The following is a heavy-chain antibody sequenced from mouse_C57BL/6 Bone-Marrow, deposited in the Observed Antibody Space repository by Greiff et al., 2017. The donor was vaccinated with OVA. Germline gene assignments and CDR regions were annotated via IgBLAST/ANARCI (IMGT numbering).Heavy chain of an antibody. CDR2: IDPENGDT. J-gene: IGHJ4*01. CDR3: TTPAYYSVYYAMDY. Sequence: EVQLQQSWAELVRPGASVKLSCTASGFNIKDDYMHWVKQRPEQGLEWIGWIDPENGDTEYASKFQGKATITADTSSNTAYLQLSSLTSEDTAVYYCTTPAYYSVYYAMDYWGQGTSVTVSS. CDR1: GFNIKDDY. V-gene: IGHV14-4*01. D-gene: IGHD2-12*01.